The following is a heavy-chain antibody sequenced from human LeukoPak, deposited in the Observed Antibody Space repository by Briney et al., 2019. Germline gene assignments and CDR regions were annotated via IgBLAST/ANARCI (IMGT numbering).Heavy chain of an antibody. CDR1: GGSISSYY. J-gene: IGHJ4*02. D-gene: IGHD3-3*01. V-gene: IGHV4-4*07. Sequence: SETLSLTCTVSGGSISSYYWSWIRQPAGKAPEWIGRIYSSGIINYNPSLKSRVTMSLDNSKNQLSLKLSYVTAADTAVYYCAKDTGKSGYPDYWGQGTLVTVSS. CDR2: IYSSGII. CDR3: AKDTGKSGYPDY.